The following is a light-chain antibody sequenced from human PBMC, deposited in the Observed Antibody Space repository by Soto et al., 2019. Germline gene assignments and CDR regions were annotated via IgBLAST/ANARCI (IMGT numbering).Light chain of an antibody. CDR3: QSYDSSNWV. J-gene: IGLJ3*02. Sequence: QSALTQPASVSASPGQSITISCTGTSSDVGGSNFVSWYQQHPGKPPKLIIYDVATRPSGVSNRFSGSKSGSTASLIISRLQTEDEADFYCQSYDSSNWVFGGGTKLTVL. V-gene: IGLV2-14*03. CDR1: SSDVGGSNF. CDR2: DVA.